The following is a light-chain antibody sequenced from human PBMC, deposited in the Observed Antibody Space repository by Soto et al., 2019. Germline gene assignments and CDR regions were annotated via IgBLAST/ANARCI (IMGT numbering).Light chain of an antibody. V-gene: IGLV2-14*01. CDR3: SSYTTTTTSCV. J-gene: IGLJ1*01. Sequence: QAVLTQPASGSGSPGQSITISCTGTSNDVCGHNYVSWYQQYPDKAPTLIIYDVSNRPSGVSTRFSGSKSGNRASLTISGLQAEDEADYYCSSYTTTTTSCVFGTGTKVTVL. CDR2: DVS. CDR1: SNDVCGHNY.